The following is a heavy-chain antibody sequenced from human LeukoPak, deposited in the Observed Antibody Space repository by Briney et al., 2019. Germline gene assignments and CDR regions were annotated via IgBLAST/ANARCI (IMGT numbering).Heavy chain of an antibody. CDR3: ARLNSSTWNYFDY. D-gene: IGHD6-13*01. CDR2: INPNSGET. J-gene: IGHJ4*02. V-gene: IGHV1-2*02. Sequence: ASVKVSCKASGYTFTSYENNWVRQATGQGLEWMGWINPNSGETNYAQKFQGRVTMTRDTSINTAYMELSRLRSDDTAVFYCARLNSSTWNYFDYWGQGTLVTVSS. CDR1: GYTFTSYE.